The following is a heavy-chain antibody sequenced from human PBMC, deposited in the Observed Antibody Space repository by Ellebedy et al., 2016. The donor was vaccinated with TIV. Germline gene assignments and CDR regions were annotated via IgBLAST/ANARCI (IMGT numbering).Heavy chain of an antibody. CDR1: GGSISSYY. CDR2: IYYSGST. J-gene: IGHJ6*02. CDR3: ARHTVTTFYYYYGMDV. D-gene: IGHD4-17*01. V-gene: IGHV4-59*08. Sequence: MPSETLSLTCTVSGGSISSYYWSWIRQPPGKGLAWIGYIYYSGSTNYNPSLKSRVTISVDTSKNQFSLKLTSVTAADTAVYYCARHTVTTFYYYYGMDVWGQGTTVTVSS.